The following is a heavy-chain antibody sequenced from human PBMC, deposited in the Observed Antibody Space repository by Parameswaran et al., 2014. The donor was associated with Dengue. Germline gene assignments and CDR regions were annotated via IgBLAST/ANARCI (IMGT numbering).Heavy chain of an antibody. CDR3: TTGTWIQLWLPDV. CDR2: IKSKADGGTT. D-gene: IGHD5-18*01. J-gene: IGHJ6*02. Sequence: VRQAPGKGLEWVGHIKSKADGGTTDHAAPVKGRFSISRDDSKNTLYLQMNSLKTEDTAVYYCTTGTWIQLWLPDVWGQGTTVTVSS. V-gene: IGHV3-15*01.